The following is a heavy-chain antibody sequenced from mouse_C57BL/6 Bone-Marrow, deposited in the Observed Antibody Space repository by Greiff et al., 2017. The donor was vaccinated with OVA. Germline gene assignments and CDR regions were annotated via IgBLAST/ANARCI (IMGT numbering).Heavy chain of an antibody. J-gene: IGHJ2*01. D-gene: IGHD2-12*01. Sequence: VQLQQSGAELARPGASVKLSCKASGYTFTSYGISWVKQRTGQGLEWIGEIYPRSGNTYYNEKFKGKATLTADKSSSTAYMELRSLTSEDSAVYFCAREGDYIYDGDYWGQGTTLTVSS. CDR2: IYPRSGNT. V-gene: IGHV1-81*01. CDR3: AREGDYIYDGDY. CDR1: GYTFTSYG.